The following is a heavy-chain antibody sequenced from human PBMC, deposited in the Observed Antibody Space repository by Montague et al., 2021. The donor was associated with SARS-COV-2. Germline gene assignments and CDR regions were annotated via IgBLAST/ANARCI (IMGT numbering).Heavy chain of an antibody. D-gene: IGHD6-13*01. Sequence: SLRLSCAASGFTVSRNYMSWVRQAPGKGLEWVSVIYSGFSTYYAYSVNXLFTISRHNSKNTLYLQMNSLRAEDTAVYYCARGLRIAAAGTGSGYYYGMDVWGQGTTVTVSS. CDR1: GFTVSRNY. CDR3: ARGLRIAAAGTGSGYYYGMDV. V-gene: IGHV3-53*04. CDR2: IYSGFST. J-gene: IGHJ6*02.